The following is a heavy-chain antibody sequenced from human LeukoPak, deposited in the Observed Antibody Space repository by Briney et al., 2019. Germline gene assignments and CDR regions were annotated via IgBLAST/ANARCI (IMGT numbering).Heavy chain of an antibody. D-gene: IGHD5-12*01. V-gene: IGHV3-21*06. Sequence: PGGSLRLSCAASGFTFSSYSMNWVRQAPGKGLEWVSSISSSSSYIYYADSVKGRFTISRDNAKNSLYLQMNGLRAEDTAVYYCAAGRSGYDQFDYWGQGTLVTVSS. CDR3: AAGRSGYDQFDY. J-gene: IGHJ4*02. CDR2: ISSSSSYI. CDR1: GFTFSSYS.